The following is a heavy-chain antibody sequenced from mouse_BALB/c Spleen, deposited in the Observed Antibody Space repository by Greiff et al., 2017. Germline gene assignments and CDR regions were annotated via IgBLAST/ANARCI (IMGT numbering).Heavy chain of an antibody. CDR1: GYTFTDYA. Sequence: VQLQQSGAELVRPGVSVKISCKGSGYTFTDYAMHWVKQSHAKSLEWIGVISTYYGDASYNQKFKGKATMTVDKSSSTAYMELARLTSEDSAIDYCARGYGNLYYFDYWGQGTTLTVSS. D-gene: IGHD2-10*02. CDR3: ARGYGNLYYFDY. J-gene: IGHJ2*01. V-gene: IGHV1S137*01. CDR2: ISTYYGDA.